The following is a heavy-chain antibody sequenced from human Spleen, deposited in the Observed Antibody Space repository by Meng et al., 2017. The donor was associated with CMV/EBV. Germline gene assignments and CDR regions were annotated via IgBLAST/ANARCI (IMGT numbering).Heavy chain of an antibody. J-gene: IGHJ4*02. CDR3: ARDSNLYYFDY. D-gene: IGHD6-13*01. V-gene: IGHV3-66*02. CDR1: GFTVSSNY. CDR2: IYSGGST. Sequence: GESLKISCAASGFTVSSNYMSWVRQAPGKGLEWVSVIYSGGSTYYADSVKGRFTISRDNSKNTLYLQMNSLRAEDTAVYYCARDSNLYYFDYWGQGTLVTVSS.